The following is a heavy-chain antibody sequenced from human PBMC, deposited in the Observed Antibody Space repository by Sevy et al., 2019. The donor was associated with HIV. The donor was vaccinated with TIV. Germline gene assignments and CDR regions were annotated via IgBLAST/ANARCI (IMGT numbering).Heavy chain of an antibody. J-gene: IGHJ4*02. Sequence: ASVKVSCKASGYTFTSYDINWVRQATGQGLEWMGWMNPNSRNTGYAQKFQGRVTMTRNTSISTAYMELSSLRSEDTAVYYCAIYYYDSSGYYPQFDYWGQGTLVTVSS. V-gene: IGHV1-8*01. D-gene: IGHD3-22*01. CDR1: GYTFTSYD. CDR3: AIYYYDSSGYYPQFDY. CDR2: MNPNSRNT.